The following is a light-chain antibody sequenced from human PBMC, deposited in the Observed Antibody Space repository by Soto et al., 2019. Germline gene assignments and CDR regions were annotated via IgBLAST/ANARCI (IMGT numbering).Light chain of an antibody. Sequence: DIPMTQSPSTLSASVGDRVTITCRASQSISSWLAWYQKKPGKAPKLLIYKASSLESGVPSRFSGRGSETEFTLTISSLQPDDFATYYCQQYNTYRYTFGQGTKLEIK. CDR1: QSISSW. V-gene: IGKV1-5*03. CDR2: KAS. J-gene: IGKJ2*01. CDR3: QQYNTYRYT.